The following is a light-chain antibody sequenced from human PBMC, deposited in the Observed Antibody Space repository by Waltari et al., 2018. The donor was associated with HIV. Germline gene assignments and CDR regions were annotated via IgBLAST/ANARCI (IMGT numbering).Light chain of an antibody. V-gene: IGKV2-28*01. CDR3: MQALQTPRT. J-gene: IGKJ1*01. CDR2: LVS. Sequence: EILMIQSPVSLSVTPGESASISCRSSESLLSSNGYNYLDWYLQKPGRSPQLLIYLVSNRASGVPDRFSGSGSGTDFTLKISRVEPDDVGVYYCMQALQTPRTFGQGTKVEMK. CDR1: ESLLSSNGYNY.